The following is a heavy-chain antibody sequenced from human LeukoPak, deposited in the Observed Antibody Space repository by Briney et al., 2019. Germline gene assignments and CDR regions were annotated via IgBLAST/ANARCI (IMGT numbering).Heavy chain of an antibody. Sequence: ASVKXSCKASGYTFTRYYMHWVRQAQGKGIEGMGVINPSGGSTRYAQKLQGRVKITRETSTSKVYMEVSRLRERDTAVYNCESDTAMDPSFAYWGQGTLVTVSS. CDR2: INPSGGST. J-gene: IGHJ4*02. V-gene: IGHV1-46*04. D-gene: IGHD5-18*01. CDR3: ESDTAMDPSFAY. CDR1: GYTFTRYY.